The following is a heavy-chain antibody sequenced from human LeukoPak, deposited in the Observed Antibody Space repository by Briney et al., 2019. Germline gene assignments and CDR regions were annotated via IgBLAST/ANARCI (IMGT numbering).Heavy chain of an antibody. V-gene: IGHV3-23*01. CDR1: GFTFSNYA. CDR2: ISGSGHNT. CDR3: AKSGIEAAGSLVYFDY. J-gene: IGHJ4*02. Sequence: GGSLRHSCAASGFTFSNYAMSWVRQAPGKGLEWVSAISGSGHNTYHADSVKGRFTISRDNSKNTLYLQMNSLRAEDTAVYYCAKSGIEAAGSLVYFDYWGQGTLVTASS. D-gene: IGHD6-13*01.